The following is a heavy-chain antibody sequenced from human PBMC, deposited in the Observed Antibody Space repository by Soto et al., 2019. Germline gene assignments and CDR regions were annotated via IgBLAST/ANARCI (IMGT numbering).Heavy chain of an antibody. CDR1: GYTFTGYY. V-gene: IGHV1-2*04. D-gene: IGHD3-10*01. J-gene: IGHJ4*02. CDR3: ARSIPDSGGSGSYLDY. Sequence: ASVKVSCKASGYTFTGYYMHWVRQAPGQGLEWMGWINPNSGGTNYAQKFQGWVTMTRDTSISTAYMELSRLRSDDTAVYYCARSIPDSGGSGSYLDYWGQGTLVTVSS. CDR2: INPNSGGT.